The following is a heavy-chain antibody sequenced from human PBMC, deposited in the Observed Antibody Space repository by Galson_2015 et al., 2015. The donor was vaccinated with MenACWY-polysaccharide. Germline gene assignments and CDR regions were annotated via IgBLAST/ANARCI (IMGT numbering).Heavy chain of an antibody. J-gene: IGHJ4*02. Sequence: SETLSLTCTVSGDPISGNYWSWIRQPPGKGLEWIAYIHSPGSTNYSPSLKSRVTISVDTSKNQFYLNLNSLTAADTAVYYCAKFSAYSGTYAHYLDYWGQGTLVTVSS. V-gene: IGHV4-59*01. D-gene: IGHD3-16*01. CDR3: AKFSAYSGTYAHYLDY. CDR1: GDPISGNY. CDR2: IHSPGST.